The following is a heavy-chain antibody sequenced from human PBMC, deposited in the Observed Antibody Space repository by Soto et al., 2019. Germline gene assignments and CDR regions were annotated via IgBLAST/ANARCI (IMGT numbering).Heavy chain of an antibody. CDR3: ARRVEGPAAKDYYYYGMDV. D-gene: IGHD2-2*01. J-gene: IGHJ6*02. V-gene: IGHV1-69*13. CDR1: GGTFSSYA. Sequence: SVKVSCKASGGTFSSYAISWVRQAPGQGLEWMGGIIPIFGTANYAQKFQGRVTITADESTSTAYMELSSLRSEDTAVYYCARRVEGPAAKDYYYYGMDVWGQGTTVTVSS. CDR2: IIPIFGTA.